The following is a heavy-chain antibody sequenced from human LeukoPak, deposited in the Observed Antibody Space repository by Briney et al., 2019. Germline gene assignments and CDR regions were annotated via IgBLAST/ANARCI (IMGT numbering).Heavy chain of an antibody. CDR1: GGSISSGDYY. V-gene: IGHV4-30-4*01. CDR2: IYYSGST. J-gene: IGHJ4*02. CDR3: ARGTEYYDILTGYRTLYFDY. Sequence: SETLSLTCTVSGGSISSGDYYWSWIRQPPGKGLEWIGYIYYSGSTYYNPSLKSRLTISVDTSKNQFSLKLSSVTAADTAVYYCARGTEYYDILTGYRTLYFDYWGQGTLVTVSS. D-gene: IGHD3-9*01.